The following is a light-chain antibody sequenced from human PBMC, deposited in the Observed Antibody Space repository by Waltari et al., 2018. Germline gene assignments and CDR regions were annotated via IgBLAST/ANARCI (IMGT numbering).Light chain of an antibody. Sequence: DIVLTQSPGTLSLSPGEKATLSCRASQSVGSSYLSWYQQKPGQAPRLLIYGASSRATGIPDRFSGSVSGTDFTLTISRLEPEDFAVYYCQQYGSSPTFGQGTKVEIK. CDR1: QSVGSSY. CDR3: QQYGSSPT. CDR2: GAS. J-gene: IGKJ2*01. V-gene: IGKV3-20*01.